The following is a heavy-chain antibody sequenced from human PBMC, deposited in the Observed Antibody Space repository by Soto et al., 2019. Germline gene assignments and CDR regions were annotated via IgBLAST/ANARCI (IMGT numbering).Heavy chain of an antibody. V-gene: IGHV3-30*18. D-gene: IGHD4-4*01. CDR3: AKTPLTVPGYFDY. CDR1: GFTFSSYG. Sequence: HPGGSLRLSCAASGFTFSSYGMHWVRQAPGKGLEWVAVISYDGSNKYYADSVKGRFTISRDNSKNTLYLQMNSLRAEDTAVYYCAKTPLTVPGYFDYWGQGTLVTVSS. CDR2: ISYDGSNK. J-gene: IGHJ4*02.